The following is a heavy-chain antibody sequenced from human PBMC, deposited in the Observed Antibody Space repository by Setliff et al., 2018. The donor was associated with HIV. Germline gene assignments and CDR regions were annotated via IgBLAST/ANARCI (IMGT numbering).Heavy chain of an antibody. CDR1: GFSLTTSGMG. D-gene: IGHD2-2*01. J-gene: IGHJ4*02. V-gene: IGHV2-70*11. CDR2: IAWTDAK. Sequence: PSQTLSLTCTFSGFSLTTSGMGIYWIRQPPGKALEWLARIAWTDAKNYNTSLKTRLTVSWDTSKNQVVLTMTNMDPVDTGTYYCARIYGLSPPVWGQGTQVTVSS. CDR3: ARIYGLSPPV.